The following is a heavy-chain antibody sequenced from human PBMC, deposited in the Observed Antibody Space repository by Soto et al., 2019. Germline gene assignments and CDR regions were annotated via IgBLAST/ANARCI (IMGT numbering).Heavy chain of an antibody. D-gene: IGHD5-18*01. Sequence: SETLSLTCTVSGGSISSYYWSWIRQPPGKGLEWIGYIYYSGSTNYNPSLKSRVTISVDTSKNQFSLKLSSVTAADTAVYYCARHGVDTAMVTANYYYYGMDVWGQGTTVT. CDR3: ARHGVDTAMVTANYYYYGMDV. V-gene: IGHV4-59*01. CDR1: GGSISSYY. J-gene: IGHJ6*02. CDR2: IYYSGST.